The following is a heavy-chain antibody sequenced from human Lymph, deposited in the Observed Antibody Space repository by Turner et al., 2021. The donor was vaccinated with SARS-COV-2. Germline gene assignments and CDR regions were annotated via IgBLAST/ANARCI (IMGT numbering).Heavy chain of an antibody. D-gene: IGHD6-25*01. CDR1: GYTFTSYD. J-gene: IGHJ5*02. CDR2: MKPNRGYT. CDR3: AKGDGYPPHGLLDP. Sequence: QVQLVQSGAEVKKPGASVKVSCKASGYTFTSYDINWVRQATGQGLEWMGWMKPNRGYTGYAQKFQGRVTMTRNTSISTAYMELNSLTSDDTAVYYCAKGDGYPPHGLLDPWGQGTLVTVSS. V-gene: IGHV1-8*01.